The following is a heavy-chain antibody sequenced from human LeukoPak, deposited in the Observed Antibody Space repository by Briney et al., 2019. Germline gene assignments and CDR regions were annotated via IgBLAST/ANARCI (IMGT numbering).Heavy chain of an antibody. CDR3: ARERREFFDY. CDR2: INPNSGGT. V-gene: IGHV1-2*02. CDR1: GYTFTDYY. Sequence: ASVKVCCKASGYTFTDYYVHWVRQAPGQGLEWMGWINPNSGGTKYAQNFQGRVTMTRDTSISTAYMELSRLRSDDTAVYYCARERREFFDYWGQGTLVTVSS. D-gene: IGHD3-10*01. J-gene: IGHJ4*02.